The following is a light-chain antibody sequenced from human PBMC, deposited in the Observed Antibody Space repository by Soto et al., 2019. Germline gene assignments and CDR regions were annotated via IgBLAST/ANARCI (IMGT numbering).Light chain of an antibody. Sequence: DVVMTQSPLSLPVTLGHPSSISFMSNQSXVHSDGIAYFSWFQQRPGRSPRRLIYKVSNRDSGVPARFSGSGSGTDFALKISRVEAEDVGVYYCMQGTHWPITFGQGTRLAIK. CDR3: MQGTHWPIT. V-gene: IGKV2-30*02. CDR1: QSXVHSDGIAY. J-gene: IGKJ5*01. CDR2: KVS.